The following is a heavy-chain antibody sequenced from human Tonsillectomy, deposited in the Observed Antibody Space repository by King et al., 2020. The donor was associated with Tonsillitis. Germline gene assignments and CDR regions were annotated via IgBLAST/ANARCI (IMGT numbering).Heavy chain of an antibody. Sequence: VQLVESGGGLVQPGRSLRLSCAASGFTFDDYAMHWVRQAPGKGLEWVSGISWNSGSIAYVDSVKGRFTISRDNAKKSLYLQMNSLIAEDTASYYCAKEISGGAGISLYYSGMDVWGQGPTVTVSS. J-gene: IGHJ6*02. CDR3: AKEISGGAGISLYYSGMDV. D-gene: IGHD1-14*01. CDR2: ISWNSGSI. CDR1: GFTFDDYA. V-gene: IGHV3-9*01.